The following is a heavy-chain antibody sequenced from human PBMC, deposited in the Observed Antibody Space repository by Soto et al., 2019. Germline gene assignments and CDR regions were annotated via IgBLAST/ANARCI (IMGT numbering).Heavy chain of an antibody. CDR1: GFTFSSYE. Sequence: EVQLVESGGGLVQPGGSLRLSCAASGFTFSSYEMNWVRQAPGKGLEWVSYISSSGSTIYYADSVKGRFTISRDNAKNSLYLQRNSRGAEDTAVYYCARGQYSSGGGYFDYWGQETLVTVSS. CDR2: ISSSGSTI. V-gene: IGHV3-48*03. CDR3: ARGQYSSGGGYFDY. J-gene: IGHJ4*02. D-gene: IGHD6-19*01.